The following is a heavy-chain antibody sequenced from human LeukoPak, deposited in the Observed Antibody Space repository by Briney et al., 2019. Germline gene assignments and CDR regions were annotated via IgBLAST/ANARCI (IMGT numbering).Heavy chain of an antibody. D-gene: IGHD2-8*02. CDR2: ISDSGGST. CDR3: ATYRQVLLPFES. Sequence: GGSLRLSCAASGFTFSSYGMTWVRQAPGKGLEWVSTISDSGGSTYYADSVKGRFTISRDNSKHTLYLQMNSLRAEDTAIYYCATYRQVLLPFESWGQGTLVTVSS. J-gene: IGHJ4*02. CDR1: GFTFSSYG. V-gene: IGHV3-23*01.